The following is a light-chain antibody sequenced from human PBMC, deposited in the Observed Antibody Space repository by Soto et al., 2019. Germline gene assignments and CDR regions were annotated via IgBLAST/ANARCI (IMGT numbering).Light chain of an antibody. J-gene: IGLJ2*01. CDR2: DNN. Sequence: QSVLTQPPSVSAAPGQKVTISCSGSSSNIGNNYVSWYQQFPGTAPKLLIYDNNKRPSGIPDRFSGSKSDTSGTLGITGLQTGDEADYYCGTWDSSLSAGVFGGGTKLTVL. CDR3: GTWDSSLSAGV. CDR1: SSNIGNNY. V-gene: IGLV1-51*01.